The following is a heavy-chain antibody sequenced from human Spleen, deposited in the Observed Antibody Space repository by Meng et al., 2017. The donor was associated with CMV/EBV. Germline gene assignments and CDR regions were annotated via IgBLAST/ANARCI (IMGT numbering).Heavy chain of an antibody. Sequence: ETLSLTCTVSGGSISSYYWSWVRQAPGKGLEWVSVISSDGRTNYGASVKGRFTISRDNSNSTVYLQMNSLRADDTAVYYCARDLGNPFDYWGQGTLVTVSS. V-gene: IGHV3-53*01. CDR1: GGSISSYY. CDR3: ARDLGNPFDY. CDR2: ISSDGRT. J-gene: IGHJ4*02.